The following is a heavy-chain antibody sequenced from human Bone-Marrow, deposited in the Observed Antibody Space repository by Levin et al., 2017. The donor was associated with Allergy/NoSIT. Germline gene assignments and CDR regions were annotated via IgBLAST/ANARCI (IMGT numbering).Heavy chain of an antibody. J-gene: IGHJ4*02. CDR1: GFTFPNYA. Sequence: PGESLKISCAASGFTFPNYAMAWVRQAPGKGLEWVSSLSGNGIRTYYTDSVRGRFTISRDNSKNRVYLEMNSLRVEDTAVYYCAKDFVGLYYDSSGYFDWGQGTQVIVSS. CDR3: AKDFVGLYYDSSGYFD. CDR2: LSGNGIRT. V-gene: IGHV3-23*01. D-gene: IGHD3-22*01.